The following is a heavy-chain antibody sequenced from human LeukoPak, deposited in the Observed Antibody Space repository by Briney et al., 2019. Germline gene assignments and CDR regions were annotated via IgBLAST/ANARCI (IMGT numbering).Heavy chain of an antibody. D-gene: IGHD3-22*01. CDR2: VYYSGST. CDR3: ARDLRYDSTSWGWFDP. CDR1: GGSISAYY. V-gene: IGHV4-59*01. Sequence: PSETLSLTCAVSGGSISAYYWSWIRQPPGKGLEWVGYVYYSGSTNYNTSLKSRVTISVDTSKNQFSLKLISVTAADTAIYYCARDLRYDSTSWGWFDPWGQGTLVTVSS. J-gene: IGHJ5*02.